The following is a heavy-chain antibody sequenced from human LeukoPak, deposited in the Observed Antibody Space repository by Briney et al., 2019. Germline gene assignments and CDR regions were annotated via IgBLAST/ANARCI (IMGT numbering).Heavy chain of an antibody. J-gene: IGHJ4*02. V-gene: IGHV3-53*01. CDR1: VLTLSSNY. CDR2: IYSGGRT. D-gene: IGHD3-9*01. Sequence: CLRLSCAASVLTLSSNYMSWVSHAPGEGLGWGSVIYSGGRTYYSTYATGRCTLSRDNSKNSLYLQMNSLRAEDTAVYYCARATIRYFDWFPGSFDYWGQGTLVTVSS. CDR3: ARATIRYFDWFPGSFDY.